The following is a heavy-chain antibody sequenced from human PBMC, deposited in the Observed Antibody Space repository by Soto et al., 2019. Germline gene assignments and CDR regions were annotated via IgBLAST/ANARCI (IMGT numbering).Heavy chain of an antibody. CDR3: AREKRFYDSSGYYGGDAFDI. V-gene: IGHV1-3*01. D-gene: IGHD3-22*01. Sequence: ASVKVSCKASGYTFTSYAMHWVRQAPGQRPEWMGWINAGNGNTKYSQKFQGRVTITRDTSASTAYMELSSLRSEDTAVYYCAREKRFYDSSGYYGGDAFDIWGQGTMVTVSS. CDR1: GYTFTSYA. J-gene: IGHJ3*02. CDR2: INAGNGNT.